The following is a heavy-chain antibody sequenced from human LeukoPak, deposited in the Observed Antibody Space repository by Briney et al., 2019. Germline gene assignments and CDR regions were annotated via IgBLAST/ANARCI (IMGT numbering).Heavy chain of an antibody. Sequence: GGSLRLSCAASGFTFDDYAMHWVRQAPGKGLEWVSGISWNSGSIGYADSVKGRFTISRDNAKNSLYLQMNSLRAEDTAVYYCARGGTHAFDIWGQGTMVTVSS. CDR3: ARGGTHAFDI. D-gene: IGHD3-16*01. J-gene: IGHJ3*02. V-gene: IGHV3-9*01. CDR1: GFTFDDYA. CDR2: ISWNSGSI.